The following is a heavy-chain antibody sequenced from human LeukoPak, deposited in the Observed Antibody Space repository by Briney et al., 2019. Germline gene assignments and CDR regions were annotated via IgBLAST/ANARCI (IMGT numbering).Heavy chain of an antibody. CDR3: AKWGDYDILTGYYDPDY. CDR2: ISGRDDST. Sequence: GGSLRLSCAASGFTVTNYAMYWVRQAPGKGLEWVSAISGRDDSTYYADSVKGRFTISRDTSKNTLFLQTNSLRAEDTAVYYCAKWGDYDILTGYYDPDYWGQGTLVTVSS. J-gene: IGHJ4*02. CDR1: GFTVTNYA. V-gene: IGHV3-23*01. D-gene: IGHD3-9*01.